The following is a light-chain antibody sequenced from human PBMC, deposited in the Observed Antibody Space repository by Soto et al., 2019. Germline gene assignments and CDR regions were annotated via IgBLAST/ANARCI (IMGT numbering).Light chain of an antibody. CDR2: AAS. V-gene: IGKV1-27*01. Sequence: DIQMTQSPSSLSASVGDRVTITCRASQGIANHLAWYQQKPGKAPNLLIYAASTLQSGVPSRFSGSGFGTDFTLTISSLQPEDVATYYCQQYYSYPWTFGQGTKVEIK. CDR1: QGIANH. CDR3: QQYYSYPWT. J-gene: IGKJ1*01.